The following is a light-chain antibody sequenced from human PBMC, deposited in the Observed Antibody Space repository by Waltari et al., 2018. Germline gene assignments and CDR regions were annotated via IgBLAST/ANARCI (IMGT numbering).Light chain of an antibody. V-gene: IGKV1-39*01. J-gene: IGKJ2*01. CDR3: QQSYSVPYT. CDR2: AAS. CDR1: QNIGSY. Sequence: DIQMTQSPSSLSASVGDGATLYCRASQNIGSYVNWYQHKPGKAPYLLIYAASRLHRVVSFRFEGRGSGIYFSLTIKSLQPDDSATYFCQQSYSVPYTFGQGTKLEV.